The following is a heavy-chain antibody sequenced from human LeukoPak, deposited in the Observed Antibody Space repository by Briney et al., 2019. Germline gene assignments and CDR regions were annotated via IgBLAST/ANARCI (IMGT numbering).Heavy chain of an antibody. J-gene: IGHJ5*02. Sequence: GASVTVSCKASGGTFSSEAFIWVRQAPGQGLEWMGGIIPIFGRADYAQKFQDIVTITTDESTSTVYMELSSLRSEDTAVYYCARGETILNWFDPWGQGTLVTVSS. CDR3: ARGETILNWFDP. D-gene: IGHD1-1*01. V-gene: IGHV1-69*05. CDR1: GGTFSSEA. CDR2: IIPIFGRA.